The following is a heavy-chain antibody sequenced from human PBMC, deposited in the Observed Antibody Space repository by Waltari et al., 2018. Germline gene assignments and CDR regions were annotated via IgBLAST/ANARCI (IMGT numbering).Heavy chain of an antibody. CDR1: GGSISSSSYY. D-gene: IGHD3-3*01. Sequence: QLQLQESGPGLVKPSETLSLTCTVSGGSISSSSYYWGWIRQPPGKGLEWIGSIYYSGSTYYNPSLKSRVTISVDTSKNQFSLKLSSVTAADTAVYYCARSPRIFGVVIGHYYYYMDVWGKGTTVTVSS. CDR3: ARSPRIFGVVIGHYYYYMDV. J-gene: IGHJ6*03. V-gene: IGHV4-39*01. CDR2: IYYSGST.